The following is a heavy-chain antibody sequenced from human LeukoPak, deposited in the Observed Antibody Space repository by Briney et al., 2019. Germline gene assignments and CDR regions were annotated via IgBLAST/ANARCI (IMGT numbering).Heavy chain of an antibody. CDR2: IYYSGSA. CDR3: ARVAYSGYDYRGYFDY. V-gene: IGHV4-39*07. D-gene: IGHD5-12*01. J-gene: IGHJ4*02. CDR1: GGSISIYY. Sequence: KPSETLSLTCTVSGGSISIYYWNWIRQPPGKGLEWIGSIYYSGSAYYNPSLKSRVTISVDTSKNQFSLKLSSVTAADTAVYYCARVAYSGYDYRGYFDYWGQGTLVTVSS.